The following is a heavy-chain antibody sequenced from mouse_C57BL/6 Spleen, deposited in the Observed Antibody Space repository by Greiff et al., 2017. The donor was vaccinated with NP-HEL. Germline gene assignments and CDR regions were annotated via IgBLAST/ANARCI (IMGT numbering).Heavy chain of an antibody. D-gene: IGHD4-1*01. V-gene: IGHV7-3*01. CDR1: GFTFTDYY. CDR2: IRNKANGYTT. J-gene: IGHJ4*01. Sequence: EVKLMESGGGLVQPGGSLSLSCAASGFTFTDYYMSWVRQPPGKALEWLGFIRNKANGYTTEYSASVKGRFTISRDNSQSILYLQMNALRAEDRATYYCARYKSNWVAMDYWGQGTSVTVSS. CDR3: ARYKSNWVAMDY.